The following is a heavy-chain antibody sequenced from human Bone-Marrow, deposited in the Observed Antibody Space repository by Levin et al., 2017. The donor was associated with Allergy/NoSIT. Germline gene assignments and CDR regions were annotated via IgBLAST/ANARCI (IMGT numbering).Heavy chain of an antibody. CDR2: INTHTENP. CDR3: ARERGYGFYHIDY. V-gene: IGHV7-4-1*02. Sequence: GGSLRLSCRASGYTFTDFAMNWVRQAPGRGLEWLGWINTHTENPTYAQGSAGRFVFSLDSSVSTAYLQISSLKAEDTAVYYCARERGYGFYHIDYWGQGTLVTVSS. D-gene: IGHD2-15*01. CDR1: GYTFTDFA. J-gene: IGHJ4*02.